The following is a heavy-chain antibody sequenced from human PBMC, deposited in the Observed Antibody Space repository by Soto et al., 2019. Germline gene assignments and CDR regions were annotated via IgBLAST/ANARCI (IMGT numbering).Heavy chain of an antibody. CDR3: ASLTSWSQEYYYGMDV. V-gene: IGHV3-49*03. CDR2: IRSKGYGGTT. J-gene: IGHJ6*02. Sequence: GGSRRLSCTGSGFTLGDFGMSWFRQAPGKGLEWLSFIRSKGYGGTTESAASVRGRFITSRDDSKSIAYLQMNSLKTEDTAVYYCASLTSWSQEYYYGMDVWGQGTTVTVSS. CDR1: GFTLGDFG. D-gene: IGHD2-2*01.